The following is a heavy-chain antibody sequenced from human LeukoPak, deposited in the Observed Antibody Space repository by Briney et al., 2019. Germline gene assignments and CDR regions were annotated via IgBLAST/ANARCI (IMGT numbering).Heavy chain of an antibody. D-gene: IGHD3-16*01. CDR2: ITGSGGAV. CDR1: EFTFSSYD. CDR3: ARNGGGLDY. J-gene: IGHJ4*02. Sequence: LTGGSLRLSCAASEFTFSSYDIIWVRQAPGKGLEWVSWITGSGGAVKYTDSVKGRFTISRDNAKKSVYLQMNSLRVEDTAVYYCARNGGGLDYWAREPWSPSRQ. V-gene: IGHV3-48*03.